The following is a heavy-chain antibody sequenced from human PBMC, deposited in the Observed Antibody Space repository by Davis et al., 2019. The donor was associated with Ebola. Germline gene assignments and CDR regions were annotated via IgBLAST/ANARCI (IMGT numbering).Heavy chain of an antibody. CDR2: ISSSSSYI. CDR1: GFTFSSYS. J-gene: IGHJ4*02. V-gene: IGHV3-21*04. Sequence: GESLKISCAASGFTFSSYSMNWVRQAPGKGLEWVSSISSSSSYIYYADSVKGRFTISRDNAKNSLYLQMNSLRAEDTAVYYCATSDPWLTGYYYYYWGQGTLVTVSS. D-gene: IGHD3-22*01. CDR3: ATSDPWLTGYYYYY.